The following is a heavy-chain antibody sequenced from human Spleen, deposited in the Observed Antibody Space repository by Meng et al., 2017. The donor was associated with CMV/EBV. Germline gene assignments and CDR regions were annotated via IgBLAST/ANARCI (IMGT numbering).Heavy chain of an antibody. V-gene: IGHV3-11*01. Sequence: GESLKISCAASGFTFNNYYMSWIRQAPGKGLEWLSYISSSGTSTTYSDSVKGRFTISRDNAKNTLYLQMNSLRAEDTAVYYCARVTGSFGFVVVIDMYGMDVWGQGTTVTVSS. D-gene: IGHD2-21*01. J-gene: IGHJ6*02. CDR1: GFTFNNYY. CDR3: ARVTGSFGFVVVIDMYGMDV. CDR2: ISSSGTST.